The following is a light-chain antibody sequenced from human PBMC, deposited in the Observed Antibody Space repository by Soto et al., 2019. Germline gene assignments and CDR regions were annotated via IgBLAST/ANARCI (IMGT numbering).Light chain of an antibody. CDR1: QAISSH. J-gene: IGKJ4*01. V-gene: IGKV1-9*01. CDR2: DAS. Sequence: DIQLTQSPSFLSASVGGRVTITCRASQAISSHLAWYQQKPGSAPNLLIYDASTLESGVPSRFSGSGSGTDFTLTISSLQPEDFATYYCQQFNNYPALTFGGGTKVDIK. CDR3: QQFNNYPALT.